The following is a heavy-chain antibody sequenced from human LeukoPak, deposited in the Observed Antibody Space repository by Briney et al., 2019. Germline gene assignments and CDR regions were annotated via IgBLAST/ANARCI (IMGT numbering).Heavy chain of an antibody. J-gene: IGHJ5*02. D-gene: IGHD6-13*01. V-gene: IGHV1-3*01. CDR1: GYTFINYV. CDR3: ARGEYSSSWSDWFDP. Sequence: GASVKVSCKASGYTFINYVMQWVRRAPGQRLEWMGWIDADNGDTKYSQKFQDRVTIARDTSAGTAYMELSRLRSDDTAVYYCARGEYSSSWSDWFDPWGQGTLVTVSS. CDR2: IDADNGDT.